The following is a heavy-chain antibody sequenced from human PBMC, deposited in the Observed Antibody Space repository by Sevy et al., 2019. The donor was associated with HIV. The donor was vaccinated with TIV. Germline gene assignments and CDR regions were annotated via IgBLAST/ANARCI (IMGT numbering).Heavy chain of an antibody. Sequence: GASVKVSCKASGYTFTDYYIHWVRQAPGQGLEWMGWINPHIGGTNFAQKFQGRVTMTRDTSISTAYLDLSRLRSDDTAIYYCARGDSLVVPPATVDYWGQGTLVTVSS. CDR3: ARGDSLVVPPATVDY. CDR2: INPHIGGT. D-gene: IGHD2-2*01. CDR1: GYTFTDYY. J-gene: IGHJ4*02. V-gene: IGHV1-2*02.